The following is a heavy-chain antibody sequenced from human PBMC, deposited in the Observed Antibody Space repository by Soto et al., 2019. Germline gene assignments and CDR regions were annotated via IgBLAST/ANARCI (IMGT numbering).Heavy chain of an antibody. CDR2: SSATGAGT. Sequence: EVQLLESGGGLVQPGGSLRLSCAASGFTFSSYGMTWVRQAPGKGLEWVSFSSATGAGTYYADSVKGRFTISRDNSKNTLYLQMTSLRADDTAVYYCAKDRRAGGNYGLHSDFWGQGALVIVSS. CDR3: AKDRRAGGNYGLHSDF. D-gene: IGHD1-7*01. V-gene: IGHV3-23*01. CDR1: GFTFSSYG. J-gene: IGHJ4*02.